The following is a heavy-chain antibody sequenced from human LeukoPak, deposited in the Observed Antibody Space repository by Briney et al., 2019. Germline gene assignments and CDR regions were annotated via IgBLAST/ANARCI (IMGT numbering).Heavy chain of an antibody. CDR1: GYSISSGYY. D-gene: IGHD2-15*01. V-gene: IGHV4-38-2*01. J-gene: IGHJ4*02. Sequence: PSETLSLTCAVSGYSISSGYYWGWIRQPPGKGLEWIGSIYHSGSTYYNPSLKSRVTISVDASKNQFSLKLSSVTAADTAVYYCARQDVVVVAATPFGGRYYFDYWGQGTLVTVSS. CDR2: IYHSGST. CDR3: ARQDVVVVAATPFGGRYYFDY.